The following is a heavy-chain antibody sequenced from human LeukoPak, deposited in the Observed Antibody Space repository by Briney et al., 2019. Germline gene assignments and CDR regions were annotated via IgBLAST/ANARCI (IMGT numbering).Heavy chain of an antibody. CDR2: MNPNSGNT. CDR1: GYTFTSYD. V-gene: IGHV1-8*03. D-gene: IGHD6-19*01. J-gene: IGHJ3*02. Sequence: ASVKVSCKASGYTFTSYDINWVRQATGQGLEWMGWMNPNSGNTGYAQKFQGRVTITRNTSISTAYMELSSLRSEDTAVYYCARAEAVAGDAFDIWGQGTMVTVSS. CDR3: ARAEAVAGDAFDI.